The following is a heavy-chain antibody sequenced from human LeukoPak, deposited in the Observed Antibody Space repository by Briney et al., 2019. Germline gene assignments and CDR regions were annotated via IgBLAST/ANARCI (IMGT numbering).Heavy chain of an antibody. CDR2: VSYDGSIK. CDR3: ARDHYSSGPYYFDY. CDR1: GFTFSSYA. D-gene: IGHD6-19*01. V-gene: IGHV3-30-3*01. J-gene: IGHJ4*02. Sequence: QPGGSLRLSCAASGFTFSSYALHWVRQAPNKGLEWVAIVSYDGSIKYYADSVKGRFTISRDNSKNTLYLQMNSLRAEDTAVYYCARDHYSSGPYYFDYWGQGTLVTVSS.